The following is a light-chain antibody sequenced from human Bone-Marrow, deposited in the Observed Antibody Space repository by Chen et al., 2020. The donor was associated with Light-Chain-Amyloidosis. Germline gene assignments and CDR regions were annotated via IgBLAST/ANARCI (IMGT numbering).Light chain of an antibody. CDR1: QSIQYNSDNNNY. Sequence: DLVMTQSPDSLAVSLGERATINCKSSQSIQYNSDNNNYLAWYQQKPGQPPKLLIYWASTRESGVPDRFRGSGSETDFTLTISSLQAEDVAVYYCQQYYSTPLTFGQGTRVEIK. CDR3: QQYYSTPLT. V-gene: IGKV4-1*01. J-gene: IGKJ1*01. CDR2: WAS.